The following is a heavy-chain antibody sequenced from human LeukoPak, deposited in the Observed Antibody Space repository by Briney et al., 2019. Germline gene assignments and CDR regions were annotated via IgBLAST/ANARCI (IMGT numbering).Heavy chain of an antibody. CDR3: AKGADILTGYPLDY. CDR2: VRGSGGTT. Sequence: GGSLRLSCAASGFTFSSYAMYWVRQAPGKGLEWVSVVRGSGGTTYYADSVKGRFTISRDNSKNTLYLQMNSLRAEDTALYYCAKGADILTGYPLDYWGQGTLVTVSS. CDR1: GFTFSSYA. D-gene: IGHD3-9*01. V-gene: IGHV3-23*01. J-gene: IGHJ4*02.